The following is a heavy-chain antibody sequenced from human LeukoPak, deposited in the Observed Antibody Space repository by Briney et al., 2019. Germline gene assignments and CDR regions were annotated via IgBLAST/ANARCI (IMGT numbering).Heavy chain of an antibody. CDR2: IIPIFGTA. D-gene: IGHD6-13*01. CDR1: GGTFSSYA. CDR3: ARAPAAGINWFDP. V-gene: IGHV1-69*13. J-gene: IGHJ5*02. Sequence: SVKVSCKASGGTFSSYAISWVRQAPGQGLEWMGGIIPIFGTANYAQKFQGRVTITADESTSTAYMELSSLRSEDTAVYYCARAPAAGINWFDPWGQGTLVTVSS.